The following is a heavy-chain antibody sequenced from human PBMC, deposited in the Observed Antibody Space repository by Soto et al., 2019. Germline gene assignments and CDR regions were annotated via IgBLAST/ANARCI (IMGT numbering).Heavy chain of an antibody. V-gene: IGHV3-9*01. CDR2: ISWDGRKL. J-gene: IGHJ4*02. CDR1: GFTFDDFA. CDR3: VKDFSTDYGDDWGRGFDS. Sequence: EVQLAESGGELVQPGRSLRLSCAASGFTFDDFAMHWVRRPPGKGLEWVAVISWDGRKLGYADSVKGRFTISRDNAEKILYLQMSSLRIDDTAFYYCVKDFSTDYGDDWGRGFDSWGQGTLVTVSS. D-gene: IGHD4-17*01.